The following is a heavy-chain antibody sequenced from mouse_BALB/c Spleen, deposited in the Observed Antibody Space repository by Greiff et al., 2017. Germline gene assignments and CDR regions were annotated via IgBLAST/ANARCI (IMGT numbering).Heavy chain of an antibody. CDR1: GYTFTSYW. CDR2: INPSTGYT. J-gene: IGHJ4*01. V-gene: IGHV1-7*01. D-gene: IGHD2-1*01. CDR3: ASVYGNYGAMDY. Sequence: VKLMESGAELAKPGASVKMSCKASGYTFTSYWMHWVKQRPGQGLEWIGYINPSTGYTEYNQKFKDKATLTADKSSSTAYMQLSSLTSEDSAVYYCASVYGNYGAMDYWGQGTSVTVSS.